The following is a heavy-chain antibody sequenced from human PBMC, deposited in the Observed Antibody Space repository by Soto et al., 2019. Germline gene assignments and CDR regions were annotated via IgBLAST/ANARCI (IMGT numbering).Heavy chain of an antibody. Sequence: ASVKVSCKASGYTFTGYYMHWVRQAPGQGLEWMGWINPNSGGTNYAQKFQGWVTMTRDTSISTAYMELSRLRSDDTAVYYCARTTGPELGGEAYDAFDIWGQGTMVTVSS. CDR2: INPNSGGT. D-gene: IGHD3-16*01. CDR3: ARTTGPELGGEAYDAFDI. CDR1: GYTFTGYY. J-gene: IGHJ3*02. V-gene: IGHV1-2*04.